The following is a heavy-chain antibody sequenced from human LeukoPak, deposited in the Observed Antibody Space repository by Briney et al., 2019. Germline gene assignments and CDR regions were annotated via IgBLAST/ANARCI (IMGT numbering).Heavy chain of an antibody. CDR3: ARIGGDVSRFLESLLPGFYFDA. V-gene: IGHV5-51*01. D-gene: IGHD3-3*01. CDR2: INPGDSHT. CDR1: GYSFTNYW. Sequence: GESLKISCQGSGYSFTNYWIGWVRQMPGKGLEWMGIINPGDSHTRYSPSFQGQVTISTVNSLTTAYLQWSSLKASDTAMYYCARIGGDVSRFLESLLPGFYFDAWGQGTLVTVSS. J-gene: IGHJ4*02.